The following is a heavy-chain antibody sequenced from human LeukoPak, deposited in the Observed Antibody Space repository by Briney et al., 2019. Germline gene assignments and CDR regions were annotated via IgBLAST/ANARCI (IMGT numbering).Heavy chain of an antibody. V-gene: IGHV3-33*08. CDR3: ARGRPPGYYGSGSYPYYYYGMDV. D-gene: IGHD3-10*01. CDR2: IWYDGSNK. J-gene: IGHJ6*02. CDR1: GFACSSYA. Sequence: PGGSLRLSCAASGFACSSYAMNWVRQAPGKGLEWVAVIWYDGSNKYYADSVKGRFTISRDNSKNTLYLQMNSLRAEDTAVYYCARGRPPGYYGSGSYPYYYYGMDVWGQGTTVTVSS.